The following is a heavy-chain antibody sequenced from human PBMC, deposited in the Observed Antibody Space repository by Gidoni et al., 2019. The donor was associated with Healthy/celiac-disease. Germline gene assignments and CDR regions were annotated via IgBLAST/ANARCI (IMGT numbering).Heavy chain of an antibody. CDR3: ARDEQWLVVNFDY. D-gene: IGHD6-19*01. CDR1: GFTFSSYS. CDR2: LSSSSSTI. V-gene: IGHV3-48*01. Sequence: EVQLVESGGGLVQPGGSLRLSCAASGFTFSSYSMNGVRQAPGKGLEWVAYLSSSSSTIYYADSVKCRFTISRDNAKNSLYLQMNSLRAEDTAVYYCARDEQWLVVNFDYWGQGTLVTVSS. J-gene: IGHJ4*02.